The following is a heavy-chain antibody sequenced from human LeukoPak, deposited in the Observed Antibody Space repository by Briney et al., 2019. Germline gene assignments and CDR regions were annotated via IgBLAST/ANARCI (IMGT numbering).Heavy chain of an antibody. Sequence: PSETLSLTCAVYGGSFSGYYWSWIRQPPGKGLEWIGEINHSGSTNYNPSLKSRVTISVDTSKNQFSLKLSSVTAADTAVYYCARGRGLRYFDWSDYYYYYGMDVWDQGTTVTVSS. CDR1: GGSFSGYY. CDR3: ARGRGLRYFDWSDYYYYYGMDV. J-gene: IGHJ6*02. V-gene: IGHV4-34*01. D-gene: IGHD3-9*01. CDR2: INHSGST.